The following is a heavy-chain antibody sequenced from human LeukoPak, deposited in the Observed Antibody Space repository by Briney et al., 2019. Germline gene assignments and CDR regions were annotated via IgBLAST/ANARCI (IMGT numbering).Heavy chain of an antibody. J-gene: IGHJ3*02. D-gene: IGHD6-19*01. CDR1: GFTFSSYA. V-gene: IGHV3-30*04. CDR2: ISYDGSNK. Sequence: SGGSLRLSCAASGFTFSSYAMHWVRQAPGKGLEWVAVISYDGSNKYYADSVKGRFTISRDNSKNTLYLQMNSLRAEDTAVYYCARGGYSSGWYENDAFDIWGQGTMVTVSS. CDR3: ARGGYSSGWYENDAFDI.